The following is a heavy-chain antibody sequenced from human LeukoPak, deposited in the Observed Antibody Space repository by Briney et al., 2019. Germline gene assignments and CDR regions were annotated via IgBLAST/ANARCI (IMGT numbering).Heavy chain of an antibody. CDR1: GGTFISYA. CDR3: AREGQQPVPSAPYYFDY. CDR2: IIPIFGTA. D-gene: IGHD6-13*01. J-gene: IGHJ4*02. Sequence: ASVKVSCKASGGTFISYAISWVRQAPGQGLEWMGGIIPIFGTANYAQKFQGRVTITADESTSTAYMELSSLRSEDTAVYYCAREGQQPVPSAPYYFDYWGQGTLVTVSS. V-gene: IGHV1-69*13.